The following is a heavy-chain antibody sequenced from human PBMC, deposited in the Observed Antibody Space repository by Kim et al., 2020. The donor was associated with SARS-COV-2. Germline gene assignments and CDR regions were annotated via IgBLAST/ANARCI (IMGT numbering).Heavy chain of an antibody. J-gene: IGHJ4*02. CDR1: GGSISSYY. CDR3: ARGGLWGNYFDY. CDR2: IYYSGST. V-gene: IGHV4-59*13. D-gene: IGHD3-16*01. Sequence: SETLSLTCTVSGGSISSYYWSWIRQPPGKGLEWIGYIYYSGSTNYNPSLKSRVTISVDTSKNQFSLKLSSVTAADTAVYYCARGGLWGNYFDYWGQGPLV.